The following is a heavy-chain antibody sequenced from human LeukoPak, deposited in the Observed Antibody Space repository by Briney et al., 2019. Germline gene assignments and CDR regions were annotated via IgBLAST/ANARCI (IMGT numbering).Heavy chain of an antibody. J-gene: IGHJ4*02. CDR3: ARPEYGAFDY. CDR1: GGPISSYN. Sequence: SETLSLTCTDPGGPISSYNWSWIPQPPGKQPHHIGYIYYSRSTNYNPSLKSRVTISVDTYKNQFSLKLSSVTAADTAVYYCARPEYGAFDYWGQGTLVTVSS. CDR2: IYYSRST. D-gene: IGHD2-2*01. V-gene: IGHV4-59*01.